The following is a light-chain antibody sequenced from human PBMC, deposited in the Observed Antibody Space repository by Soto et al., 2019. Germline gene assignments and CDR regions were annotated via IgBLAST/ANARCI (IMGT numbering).Light chain of an antibody. CDR1: QSVSSY. J-gene: IGKJ1*01. V-gene: IGKV3-11*01. CDR2: DAS. CDR3: QQRSSWPRT. Sequence: EIVLTQSPATLSLSPGERATLSCRASQSVSSYLAWNQQKPGQAPRLLIYDASNRATGIPARFSGSGSGTDFTLTISSLEPEDFAVYYCQQRSSWPRTFGQGTKVEIK.